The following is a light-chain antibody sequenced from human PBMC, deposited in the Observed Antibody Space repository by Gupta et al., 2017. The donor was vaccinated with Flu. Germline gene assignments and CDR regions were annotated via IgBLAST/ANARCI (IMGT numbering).Light chain of an antibody. J-gene: IGKJ4*01. CDR1: QSVSSY. CDR2: DAS. Sequence: IVLTQSPATLSLSPGETATLSCRARQSVSSYLAWYQQKPGQAPSRLIYDASNRATGIPARFSGSGSGTDFTLTISSLEPEDFAVYYCQQGSHSVTFGEGTKVEIK. V-gene: IGKV3-11*01. CDR3: QQGSHSVT.